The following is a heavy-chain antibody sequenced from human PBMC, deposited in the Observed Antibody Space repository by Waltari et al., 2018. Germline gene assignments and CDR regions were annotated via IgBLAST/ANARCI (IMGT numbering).Heavy chain of an antibody. CDR1: GGTFSSYA. D-gene: IGHD3-10*01. Sequence: QVQLVQSGAEVKKPGSSVKVSCKASGGTFSSYAISWVRQDPGQGLAWMGGVIPIFSAANHALKVHGRATITADESTTTAYMKLSSLRSEDTAVYYCAGGGLYGSGSYDNVDYWGQGTLVTVSS. V-gene: IGHV1-69*13. J-gene: IGHJ4*02. CDR2: VIPIFSAA. CDR3: AGGGLYGSGSYDNVDY.